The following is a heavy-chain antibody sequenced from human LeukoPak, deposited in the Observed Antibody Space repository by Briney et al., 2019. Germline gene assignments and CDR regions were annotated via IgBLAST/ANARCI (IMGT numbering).Heavy chain of an antibody. Sequence: GGSLRLSCAASGFTFSSYAMSLVRQAPGKGLEWVSASSGSGGSTYYADSVKGRFTISRDNSKNTLYLQMNSLRAEDTAVYYCAKDHSYCSSTSCYKDVFDPWGQGTLVTVSS. CDR2: SSGSGGST. D-gene: IGHD2-2*02. CDR1: GFTFSSYA. CDR3: AKDHSYCSSTSCYKDVFDP. V-gene: IGHV3-23*01. J-gene: IGHJ5*02.